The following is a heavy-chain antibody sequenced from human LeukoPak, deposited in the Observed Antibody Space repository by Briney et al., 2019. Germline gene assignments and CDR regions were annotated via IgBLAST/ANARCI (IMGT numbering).Heavy chain of an antibody. CDR2: ISSSSTI. Sequence: GGSLRLSCAASGFTFSSYSMNWVRQALGKGLEWVSYISSSSTIYYADSVKGRFTISRDNAKNSLYLQMNSLRDEDTAVYYCARDGGPCSGGSCYPPYYYGMDVWGQGTTVTVSS. D-gene: IGHD2-15*01. J-gene: IGHJ6*02. CDR1: GFTFSSYS. CDR3: ARDGGPCSGGSCYPPYYYGMDV. V-gene: IGHV3-48*02.